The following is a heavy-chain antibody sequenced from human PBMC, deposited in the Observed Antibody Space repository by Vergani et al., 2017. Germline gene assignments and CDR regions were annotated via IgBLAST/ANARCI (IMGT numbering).Heavy chain of an antibody. D-gene: IGHD6-13*01. V-gene: IGHV3-23*01. CDR3: AKDPAGGGFAPWH. J-gene: IGHJ4*02. CDR2: ISGSGGST. CDR1: GFTFSSYA. Sequence: EVQLLESGGGLVQPGGSLRLSCAASGFTFSSYAMSWVRQAPGKGLEWVSAISGSGGSTYYADSVKGRFTISRDNSKNTLYLQMNSLRADDTAVYYCAKDPAGGGFAPWHWGQGTLVTVSS.